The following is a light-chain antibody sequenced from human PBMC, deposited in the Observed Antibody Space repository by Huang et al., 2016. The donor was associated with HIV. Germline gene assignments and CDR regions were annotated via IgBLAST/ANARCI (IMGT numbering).Light chain of an antibody. J-gene: IGKJ2*01. V-gene: IGKV3-11*01. Sequence: EIVLTQSPATLSLSPGERATLSCRASQSVGGYLAWYQQKPGQAPILLIYDTSTRATGIPARCSGSGSETDFTRTISSLEPEDFAVYYCQQPGSFGQGTKVDIK. CDR1: QSVGGY. CDR2: DTS. CDR3: QQPGS.